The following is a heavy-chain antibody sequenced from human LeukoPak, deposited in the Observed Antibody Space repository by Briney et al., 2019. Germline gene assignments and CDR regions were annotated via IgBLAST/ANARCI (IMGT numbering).Heavy chain of an antibody. V-gene: IGHV4-59*08. Sequence: SETLSLTCSVSGASVTSFYWTWIRQPPGETLEWIGYIYPSGSTSYNPSLKSRVTILVDTSLNQVSLKVRSVTAADTAMYYCGRHYYGSGSAYYYGLDVWGQGTTVTVSS. CDR2: IYPSGST. CDR3: GRHYYGSGSAYYYGLDV. D-gene: IGHD3-10*01. J-gene: IGHJ6*02. CDR1: GASVTSFY.